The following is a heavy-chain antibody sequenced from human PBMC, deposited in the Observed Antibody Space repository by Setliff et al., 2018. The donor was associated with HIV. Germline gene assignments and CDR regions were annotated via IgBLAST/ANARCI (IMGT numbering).Heavy chain of an antibody. CDR1: DDSMTSNY. CDR2: IYYSGST. D-gene: IGHD3-22*01. V-gene: IGHV4-59*01. CDR3: ARGKNYYDSSGYHY. Sequence: KPSETLSLTCTVSDDSMTSNYWSWIRQPPGKGLEWIGYIYYSGSTNYNPSLKSRVTISVDTSKNQFSLKLSSVTAADTAVYYCARGKNYYDSSGYHYWGQGTLVTVSS. J-gene: IGHJ4*02.